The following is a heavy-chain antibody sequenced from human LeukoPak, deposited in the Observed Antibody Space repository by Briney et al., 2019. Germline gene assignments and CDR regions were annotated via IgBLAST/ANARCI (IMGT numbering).Heavy chain of an antibody. V-gene: IGHV3-20*04. CDR1: GFTFDDYG. CDR3: ARDRFYIPDV. CDR2: INWNGGST. Sequence: GGSLRLSCAASGFTFDDYGMSWVRQAPGKGLEWVSGINWNGGSTGYADSVKGRFTISRDNAKNTVYLQMNSLRPEDTAVYYCARDRFYIPDVWGKGTTVTVSS. J-gene: IGHJ6*04. D-gene: IGHD3-10*01.